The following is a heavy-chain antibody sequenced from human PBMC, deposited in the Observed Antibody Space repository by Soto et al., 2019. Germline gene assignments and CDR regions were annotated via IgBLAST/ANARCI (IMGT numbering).Heavy chain of an antibody. CDR1: GFAFSDFH. CDR2: ISSSGGTV. CDR3: AREYSPLYCTSASCYVSGMDV. J-gene: IGHJ6*02. D-gene: IGHD2-2*01. Sequence: QVQLVESGGGLVKPGGSLRLSCTASGFAFSDFHMSWIRQAPGKGLESVSYISSSGGTVYYADSVKGRFTVSRYNAKNSLYLQMNVLRAEDTAIYYCAREYSPLYCTSASCYVSGMDVWGQGTTATVSS. V-gene: IGHV3-11*01.